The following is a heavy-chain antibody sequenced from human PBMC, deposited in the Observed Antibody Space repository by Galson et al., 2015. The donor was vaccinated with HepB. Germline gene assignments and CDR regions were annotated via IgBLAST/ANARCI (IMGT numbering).Heavy chain of an antibody. D-gene: IGHD1-26*01. CDR1: GFTFGDYA. CDR3: TRDTGPPWELWPDAFDI. CDR2: IRSKAYGGTT. J-gene: IGHJ3*02. V-gene: IGHV3-49*03. Sequence: SLRLSCAASGFTFGDYAMSWFRQAPGKGLEWVGFIRSKAYGGTTEYAASVKGRFTISRDDSKSIAYLQMNSLKTEDTAVYYCTRDTGPPWELWPDAFDIWGQGTMVTVSS.